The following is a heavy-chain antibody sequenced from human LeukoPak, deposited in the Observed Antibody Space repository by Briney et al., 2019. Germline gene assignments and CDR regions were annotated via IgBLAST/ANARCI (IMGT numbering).Heavy chain of an antibody. Sequence: PGGSLRLSCAASGFTFSSYAMHWVRQAPGKGLEWVAVISYDGSNKYYADSVKGRFTISRDNSKNTLYLQMNSLRAEDTAVYYCASLGGIVVVPAAIWDWFDPWGQGTLVTVSS. CDR2: ISYDGSNK. D-gene: IGHD2-2*01. V-gene: IGHV3-30-3*01. CDR3: ASLGGIVVVPAAIWDWFDP. CDR1: GFTFSSYA. J-gene: IGHJ5*02.